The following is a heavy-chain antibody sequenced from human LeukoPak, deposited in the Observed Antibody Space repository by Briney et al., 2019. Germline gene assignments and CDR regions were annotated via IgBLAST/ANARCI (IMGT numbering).Heavy chain of an antibody. CDR3: ASRRNYPAFDI. V-gene: IGHV3-53*01. CDR1: GFTVSSNY. D-gene: IGHD4-11*01. CDR2: IYSGGST. J-gene: IGHJ3*02. Sequence: GGSLRLSCAASGFTVSSNYMSWVRQAPGKGLEWVSVIYSGGSTYYADSVKGRFTISRDNSKNTLYLQMNSLRAEDTAVYYCASRRNYPAFDIWGQGKMVTVSS.